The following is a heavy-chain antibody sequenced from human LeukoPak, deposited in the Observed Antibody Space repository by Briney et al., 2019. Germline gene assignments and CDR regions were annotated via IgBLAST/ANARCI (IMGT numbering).Heavy chain of an antibody. Sequence: GGSLRLSCAASGFTFSSYGMHWVRQAPGKGLEWVAVISYDGSNKYYADSVKGRFTISRDDSKNTLYLQMNSLRAEDTAVYYCAKLGDPFDYWGQGPLVTVSS. D-gene: IGHD3-16*01. J-gene: IGHJ4*02. CDR3: AKLGDPFDY. V-gene: IGHV3-30*18. CDR1: GFTFSSYG. CDR2: ISYDGSNK.